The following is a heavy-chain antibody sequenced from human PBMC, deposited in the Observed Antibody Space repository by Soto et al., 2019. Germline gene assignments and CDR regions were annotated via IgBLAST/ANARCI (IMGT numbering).Heavy chain of an antibody. CDR2: AHHSGRT. CDR1: GASMSISNW. J-gene: IGHJ6*02. CDR3: ARGGYCSGASCAYMGHYYYYGMDV. D-gene: IGHD2-15*01. Sequence: SETLSLTYTVSGASMSISNWCNWVRQPPGKGLEWIGEAHHSGRTNYNPYLKSRVTRSVDKSKNQITLKLSSVTAADTAMYYCARGGYCSGASCAYMGHYYYYGMDVWGQGTTVT. V-gene: IGHV4-4*02.